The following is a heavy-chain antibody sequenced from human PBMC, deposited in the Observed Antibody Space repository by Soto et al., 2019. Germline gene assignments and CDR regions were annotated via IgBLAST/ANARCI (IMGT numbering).Heavy chain of an antibody. CDR2: IWSDGSDE. V-gene: IGHV3-33*03. CDR1: GFNFSDSG. CDR3: VRWNRFASSSGWGGGFDF. Sequence: QVQLVESGGGVVQPARSLRLSCAASGFNFSDSGMHWVRQAPGKGLEWVAVIWSDGSDEDYADSVKGRFSISRDNSERKLYVQINSLRAGDTGVYYCVRWNRFASSSGWGGGFDFWGQGTLVTVSA. D-gene: IGHD6-6*01. J-gene: IGHJ4*02.